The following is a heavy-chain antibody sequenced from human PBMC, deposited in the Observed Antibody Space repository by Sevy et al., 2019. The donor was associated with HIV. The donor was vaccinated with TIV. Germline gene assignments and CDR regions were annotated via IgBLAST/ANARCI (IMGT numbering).Heavy chain of an antibody. CDR3: GRGPGWYYYYMDV. D-gene: IGHD2-15*01. V-gene: IGHV3-33*08. CDR2: IWYDGSNK. CDR1: GFTFSSYG. Sequence: GESLKISCAASGFTFSSYGMHWVRQAPGKGLEWVAVIWYDGSNKYYADSVKGRFTISRDNSKNTLYLQMNSLRAEDTAVYYCGRGPGWYYYYMDVWGKGTTVTVSS. J-gene: IGHJ6*03.